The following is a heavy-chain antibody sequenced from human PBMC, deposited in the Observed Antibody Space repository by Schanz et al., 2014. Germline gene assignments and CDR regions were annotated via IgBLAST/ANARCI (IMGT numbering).Heavy chain of an antibody. V-gene: IGHV3-21*04. CDR1: GFTFSSYA. D-gene: IGHD2-2*01. J-gene: IGHJ4*02. CDR2: ISSTSSYI. CDR3: AKVAPAATYLDS. Sequence: EVQLLESGGGLVQPGGSLRLSCAGSGFTFSSYAMSWVRQTPGKGLEWVSSISSTSSYIFYADSVKGRFTISRDNAKNSLFLQMNSLSAEDTAVYYCAKVAPAATYLDSWGLGTLVTVSS.